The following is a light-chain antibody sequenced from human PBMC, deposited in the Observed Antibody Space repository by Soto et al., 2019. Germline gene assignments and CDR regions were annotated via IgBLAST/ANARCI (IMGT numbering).Light chain of an antibody. Sequence: QSALTQPPSAYGSPGQSVTISCTGTSSDVGGYNCVSWYQQHPGKAPKLMIYEVSKRPSGVPDRFSGSKSGNTASLTVSGLQAEDEADYYCSSYAGSNIPVVFGGGTKLTV. CDR1: SSDVGGYNC. CDR3: SSYAGSNIPVV. V-gene: IGLV2-8*01. CDR2: EVS. J-gene: IGLJ2*01.